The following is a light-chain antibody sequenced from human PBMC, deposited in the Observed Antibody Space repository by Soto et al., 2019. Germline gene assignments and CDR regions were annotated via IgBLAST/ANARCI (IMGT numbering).Light chain of an antibody. CDR1: QNVGSY. CDR2: AAS. CDR3: QQSYNTSLT. V-gene: IGKV1-39*01. Sequence: DIQMTQSPSSLSASVGDRITITCRASQNVGSYLSWYQQRSGEAPKRLIYAASKFQSGVSSRFSGSGSGTDITLTISSLQPEDFATYFCQQSYNTSLTFGGGTVVEI. J-gene: IGKJ4*01.